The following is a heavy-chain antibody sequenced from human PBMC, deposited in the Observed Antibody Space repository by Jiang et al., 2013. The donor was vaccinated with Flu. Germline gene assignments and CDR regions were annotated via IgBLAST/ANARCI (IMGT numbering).Heavy chain of an antibody. V-gene: IGHV1-3*01. CDR2: INVGNIDT. J-gene: IGHJ1*01. CDR3: TRRAPRQWGPGNPRRS. Sequence: SGAEVKKPGASVKLSCKAFGYIFANYAIHWLRQAPGQRFEWMGWINVGNIDTKYSESFQGRVTITRDISATTVHMELNSLTSEDTAVYYCTRRAPRQWGPGNPRRSWGQGTQVTVSS. CDR1: GYIFANYA. D-gene: IGHD6-19*01.